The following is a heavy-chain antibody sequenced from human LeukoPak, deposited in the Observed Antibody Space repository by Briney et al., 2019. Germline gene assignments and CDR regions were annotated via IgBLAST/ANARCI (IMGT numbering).Heavy chain of an antibody. V-gene: IGHV4-59*01. CDR1: GGSISSYY. D-gene: IGHD3-3*02. CDR2: IYYSGST. J-gene: IGHJ6*03. Sequence: SETLSLTCTVSGGSISSYYWSWIRQPPGKGLEWIGYIYYSGSTNYNPSLKSRVTISVDTSKNQFSLKLSSVTAADTAVYYCARVEALYYYMDVWGKGTTVTVSS. CDR3: ARVEALYYYMDV.